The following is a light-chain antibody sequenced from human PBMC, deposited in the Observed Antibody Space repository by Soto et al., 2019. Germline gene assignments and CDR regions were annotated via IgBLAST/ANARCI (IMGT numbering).Light chain of an antibody. Sequence: QSALTQPASVSGSPGQSITISCAGTSNDVGAYNYVSWYQQHSGKAPKVMIYDVNNRPSGVSYRFSGSKSGNTASLTISGLQAEDEADYYCCSYTRSDTFVFGGGTKLTVL. J-gene: IGLJ2*01. CDR1: SNDVGAYNY. CDR2: DVN. V-gene: IGLV2-14*03. CDR3: CSYTRSDTFV.